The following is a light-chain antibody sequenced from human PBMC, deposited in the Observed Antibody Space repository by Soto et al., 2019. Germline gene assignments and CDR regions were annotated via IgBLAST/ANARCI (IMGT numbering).Light chain of an antibody. CDR1: QSVSSY. CDR2: DAS. CDR3: QQRSNWPS. V-gene: IGKV3-11*01. Sequence: EIVLTQSPATLSLSPGERATLSCRASQSVSSYFAWYHQKPGQSPRLLIYDASNRATGIPARFSGSGSGTDFTLSISSLEPEDFAVYYCQQRSNWPSFGQGTRLEIK. J-gene: IGKJ5*01.